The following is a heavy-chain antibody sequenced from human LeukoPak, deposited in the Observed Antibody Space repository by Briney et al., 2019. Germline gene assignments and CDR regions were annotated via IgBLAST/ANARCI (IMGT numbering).Heavy chain of an antibody. V-gene: IGHV3-23*01. D-gene: IGHD1-7*01. J-gene: IGHJ4*02. CDR2: TSSSDAGT. CDR3: ARKGLGGELGGFDS. Sequence: PGGSLRLSCAASGFPLSSYAMSWVRQAPGKGLEWVSATSSSDAGTYYADSVRGRFTISRDNAKNSLYLQMNSLRVEDTALYHCARKGLGGELGGFDSWGQGTLVTVSS. CDR1: GFPLSSYA.